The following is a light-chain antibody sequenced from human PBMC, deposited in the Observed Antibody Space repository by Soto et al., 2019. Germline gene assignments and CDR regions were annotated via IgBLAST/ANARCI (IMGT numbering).Light chain of an antibody. Sequence: EIVLTQSPGTLSLSPGQRGTLSCRASQSVSSYLAWYQQKPGQAPRLLIHGATRATGIPARFSGSGSGTDFTLTISRLEPEDFAVYYCQQFDQLTPTFGQGTKV. CDR1: QSVSSY. J-gene: IGKJ1*01. CDR2: GA. V-gene: IGKV3-20*01. CDR3: QQFDQLTPT.